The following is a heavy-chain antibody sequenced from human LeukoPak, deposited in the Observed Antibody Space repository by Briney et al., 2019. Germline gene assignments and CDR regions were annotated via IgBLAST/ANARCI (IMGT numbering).Heavy chain of an antibody. CDR2: INPSGGGT. V-gene: IGHV1-46*01. CDR1: GYTFTSYY. J-gene: IGHJ6*03. CDR3: ARNGVGSGSYEPASYFYYMDV. Sequence: ASVKVSCKASGYTFTSYYTHWVRRAPGQGLEWMGIINPSGGGTTYAPKFQGRVTMTRDTSTSTVNMELSSLTSDDTAVYYCARNGVGSGSYEPASYFYYMDVWGKGTTVTVSS. D-gene: IGHD3-10*01.